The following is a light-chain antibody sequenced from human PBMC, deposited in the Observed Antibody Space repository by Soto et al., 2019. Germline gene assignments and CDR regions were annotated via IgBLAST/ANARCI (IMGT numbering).Light chain of an antibody. CDR2: QAS. CDR3: QHHNNLWT. Sequence: DIQMTQFPSTLYASVGERVSITCRASQSISNVLAWYQQTPGKAPQRLIYQASTLESRVPSRFSGSRSGTEFTPTIGSQQSDDLTTYSYQHHNNLWTFGPGTKVDI. J-gene: IGKJ1*01. V-gene: IGKV1-5*03. CDR1: QSISNV.